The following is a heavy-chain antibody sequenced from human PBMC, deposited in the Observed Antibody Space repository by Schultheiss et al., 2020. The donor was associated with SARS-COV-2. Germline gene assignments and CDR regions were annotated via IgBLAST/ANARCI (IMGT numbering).Heavy chain of an antibody. D-gene: IGHD1-26*01. CDR2: ISSSGSTI. CDR1: GFTVSSNY. V-gene: IGHV3-11*01. CDR3: AKPDGGWEVQYFQH. J-gene: IGHJ1*01. Sequence: GGSLRLSCAASGFTVSSNYMSWVRQAPGKGLEWVSYISSSGSTIYYADSVKGRFTFSRDNAKSSLYLQMNSLRAEDTAVYYCAKPDGGWEVQYFQHWGQGTLVTVSS.